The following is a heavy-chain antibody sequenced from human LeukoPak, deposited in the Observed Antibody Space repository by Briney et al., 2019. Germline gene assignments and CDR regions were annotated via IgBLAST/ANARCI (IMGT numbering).Heavy chain of an antibody. CDR1: GGSISSGGYY. V-gene: IGHV4-31*03. D-gene: IGHD3-3*01. J-gene: IGHJ5*02. CDR2: IYYSGST. Sequence: SETLSLTCTVSGGSISSGGYYWSWIRQHPGKGLEWIGYIYYSGSTYYNPSLKSRVTISVDTSKNQFSLKLSSVTAADTAVYYCARAPRITIFGLVIIRFDPWGQGTLVTVSS. CDR3: ARAPRITIFGLVIIRFDP.